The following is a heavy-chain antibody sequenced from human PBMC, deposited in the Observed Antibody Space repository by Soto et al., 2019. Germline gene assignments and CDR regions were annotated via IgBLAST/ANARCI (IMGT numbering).Heavy chain of an antibody. CDR2: ISYDGSNK. CDR3: AREKGGEVLDAFDI. Sequence: PGGSLRLSCAASGFTFSSYAMHWVRQAPGKGLGWVAVISYDGSNKYYADSVKGRFTISRDNSKNTLYLQMNSLRAEDTAVYYCAREKGGEVLDAFDIWGQGTMVTVSS. CDR1: GFTFSSYA. J-gene: IGHJ3*02. D-gene: IGHD3-10*01. V-gene: IGHV3-30-3*01.